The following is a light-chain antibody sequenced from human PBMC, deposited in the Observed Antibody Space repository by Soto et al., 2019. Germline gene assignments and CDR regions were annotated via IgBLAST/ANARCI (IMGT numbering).Light chain of an antibody. Sequence: ELVLTQSPATLSLSPGERATLACRARQSITTSLAWYQQKPGHVPRLLIYDDSVRANDIPARFSGSGSGTDFTLTISSLEPDDFAVYYCQRRTNWPPWTFGQGNKVEIK. J-gene: IGKJ1*01. CDR2: DDS. V-gene: IGKV3-11*01. CDR3: QRRTNWPPWT. CDR1: QSITTS.